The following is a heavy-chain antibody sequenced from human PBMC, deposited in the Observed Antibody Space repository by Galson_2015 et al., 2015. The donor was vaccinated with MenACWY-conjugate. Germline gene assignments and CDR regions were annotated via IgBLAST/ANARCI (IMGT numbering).Heavy chain of an antibody. D-gene: IGHD3-9*01. CDR2: IYWDDDK. V-gene: IGHV2-5*02. CDR3: AHGYFDILTGYYWFDAFDI. CDR1: GFSLTTTGVG. Sequence: PALVKPTQTLTLTCTFSGFSLTTTGVGVGWIRQPPGKALEWLVPIYWDDDKRYSPSLKSRLTITKDTSQNQGGLTMTHMDPVDTATYYCAHGYFDILTGYYWFDAFDIWGQGTMVTVSS. J-gene: IGHJ3*02.